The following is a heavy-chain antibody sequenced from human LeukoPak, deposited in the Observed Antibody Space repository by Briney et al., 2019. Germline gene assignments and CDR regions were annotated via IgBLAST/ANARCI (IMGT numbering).Heavy chain of an antibody. Sequence: PSETLSLTCTVSGGSISSHYWSWIRQPPGKGLEWIGYIYYSGSTNYNPSLRSRVTISVDTSKNQFSLKLSSVTAADTAVYYCARDRPGDGYNGFDYWGQGTLVTVSS. CDR2: IYYSGST. CDR1: GGSISSHY. V-gene: IGHV4-59*11. CDR3: ARDRPGDGYNGFDY. J-gene: IGHJ4*02. D-gene: IGHD5-24*01.